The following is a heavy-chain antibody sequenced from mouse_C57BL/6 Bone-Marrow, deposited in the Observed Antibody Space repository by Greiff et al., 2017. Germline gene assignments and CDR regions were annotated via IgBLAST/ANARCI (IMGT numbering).Heavy chain of an antibody. CDR3: ARGIWSDY. D-gene: IGHD1-1*02. CDR2: INPGSGGT. V-gene: IGHV1-54*01. J-gene: IGHJ2*01. Sequence: VKLQESGAELVRPGTSVKVSCKASGYAFTNYLIEWVKQRPGQGLEWIGVINPGSGGTNYNEKFKGKATLTADKSSSTAYMQLSSLTSEDSAVYFCARGIWSDYWGQGTTLTVSS. CDR1: GYAFTNYL.